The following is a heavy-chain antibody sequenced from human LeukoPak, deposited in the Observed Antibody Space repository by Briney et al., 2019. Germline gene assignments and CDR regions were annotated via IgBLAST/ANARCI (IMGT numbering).Heavy chain of an antibody. CDR2: IYPVVSDT. CDR1: GYAFPNYW. J-gene: IGHJ4*02. V-gene: IGHV5-51*01. D-gene: IGHD6-19*01. CDR3: ARREGGWYLDY. Sequence: GASRQSSSQGSGYAFPNYWIGWVRPMPGKGLEWSGIIYPVVSDTRYSPSFQGQVTISADKSISTAYLQWSSVKASDTAVYYCARREGGWYLDYWGQGTLVTVSS.